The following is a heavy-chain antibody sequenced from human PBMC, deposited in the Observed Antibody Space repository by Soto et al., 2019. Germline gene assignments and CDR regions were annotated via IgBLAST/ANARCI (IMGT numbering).Heavy chain of an antibody. V-gene: IGHV3-23*01. Sequence: GGSLRLSCEASGFTLRSYAMTWIRQAPGKGLEWVSLISANDVGTYYAESVKTRFTISTDQSRNTVYLQMDSLRADDTAIYYCAKAKNDYNWDNRPPFDYWGQGTLVTVSS. CDR3: AKAKNDYNWDNRPPFDY. CDR1: GFTLRSYA. CDR2: ISANDVGT. J-gene: IGHJ4*02. D-gene: IGHD1-20*01.